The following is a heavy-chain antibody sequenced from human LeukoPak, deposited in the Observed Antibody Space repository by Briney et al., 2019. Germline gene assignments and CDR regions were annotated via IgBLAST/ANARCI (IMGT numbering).Heavy chain of an antibody. Sequence: GESLQISCKGSGYSFTSYWIGWVRQMPGKGLEWMGIIYPGDSDTRYSPSFQGQVTISADKSISTAYLQWSSLKASDTAMYYCARPLIPVAGPYDAFDIWGQGTMVTVSS. V-gene: IGHV5-51*01. J-gene: IGHJ3*02. D-gene: IGHD6-19*01. CDR1: GYSFTSYW. CDR3: ARPLIPVAGPYDAFDI. CDR2: IYPGDSDT.